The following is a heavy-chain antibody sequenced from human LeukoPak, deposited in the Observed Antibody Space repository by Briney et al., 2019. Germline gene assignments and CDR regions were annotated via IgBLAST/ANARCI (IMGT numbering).Heavy chain of an antibody. Sequence: SETLSLTCAVYGGSFSGYYWSWIRQPPGKGLEWIGEINHSGSTNYNPSLKSRVTISVDTSKNQFSLKLSSVTAADTAVYYCARSAPLNYGSGSLNWFDPWGQGTLVTVSS. D-gene: IGHD3-10*01. V-gene: IGHV4-34*01. CDR1: GGSFSGYY. CDR2: INHSGST. CDR3: ARSAPLNYGSGSLNWFDP. J-gene: IGHJ5*02.